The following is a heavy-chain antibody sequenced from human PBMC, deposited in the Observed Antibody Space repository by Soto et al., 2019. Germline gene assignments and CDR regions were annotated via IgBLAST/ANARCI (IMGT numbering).Heavy chain of an antibody. CDR1: GFTFSSYA. Sequence: GGSLRLSCAASGFTFSSYAMSWVRQAPGKGLEWVSAISDSGGSTYYADSVKGRFTISRDNSKNTLYLQMNSLRAEDTAVYYCAKNVELQSAPQYYYYYYGMDVWGQGTTVTVSS. J-gene: IGHJ6*02. CDR3: AKNVELQSAPQYYYYYYGMDV. CDR2: ISDSGGST. V-gene: IGHV3-23*01. D-gene: IGHD1-26*01.